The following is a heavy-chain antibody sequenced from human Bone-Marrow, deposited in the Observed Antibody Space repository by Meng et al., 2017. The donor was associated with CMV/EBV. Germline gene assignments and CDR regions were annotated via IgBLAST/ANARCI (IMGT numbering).Heavy chain of an antibody. CDR3: ARSATAEWLLFDY. J-gene: IGHJ4*02. V-gene: IGHV4-59*01. Sequence: GSLRLSCTVSGGSISSYYWSWIRQPPGKGLEWIGYIYYSGSTNYNPSLKSRVTISVDTSKNQFSLKLSSVTAADTAVYYCARSATAEWLLFDYWGPGTLVTFAS. D-gene: IGHD3-3*01. CDR1: GGSISSYY. CDR2: IYYSGST.